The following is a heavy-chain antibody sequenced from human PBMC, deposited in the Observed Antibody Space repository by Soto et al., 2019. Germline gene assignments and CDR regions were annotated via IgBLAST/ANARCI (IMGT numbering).Heavy chain of an antibody. CDR2: GIPVFGTA. CDR1: GGTFRNYA. CDR3: AIPLPKQQLVRGAFDH. D-gene: IGHD6-13*01. V-gene: IGHV1-69*01. J-gene: IGHJ4*02. Sequence: QVQLVQSGAEVKKPGSSVKLSCKTSGGTFRNYAINWVRQAPGQGLEWMGGGIPVFGTANYAQTFQGRFTITADESTSTAYMELSSLRSKDTAVYYCAIPLPKQQLVRGAFDHWGQGTLVTVAS.